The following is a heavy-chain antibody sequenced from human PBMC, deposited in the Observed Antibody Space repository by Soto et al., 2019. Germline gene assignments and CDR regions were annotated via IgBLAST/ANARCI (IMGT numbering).Heavy chain of an antibody. CDR1: GYSFTSYW. Sequence: LKISCKGSGYSFTSYWISWVRQMPGKGLEWMGRIDPSDSYTNYSPSFQGHVTISADKSISTAYLQWSSLKASDTAMYYCARRMSRSGYYPMPHCYYYYGMDVWGQGTTVTVSS. J-gene: IGHJ6*02. D-gene: IGHD3-3*01. V-gene: IGHV5-10-1*01. CDR2: IDPSDSYT. CDR3: ARRMSRSGYYPMPHCYYYYGMDV.